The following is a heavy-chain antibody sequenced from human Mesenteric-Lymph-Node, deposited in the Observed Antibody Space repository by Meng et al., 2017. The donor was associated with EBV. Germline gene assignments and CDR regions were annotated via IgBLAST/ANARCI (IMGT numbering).Heavy chain of an antibody. Sequence: QLQESGSRLVKPSQTLSLTCAVFGGSLSSVGYSWNWIRQTPGRGLEWIGYIYHTGTTYYNPSLKSRVTMSVDRSTNQFSLWLKSVTAADTAIYYCARAGAYYDVLTGFDYWGQGTLVTVSS. CDR1: GGSLSSVGYS. D-gene: IGHD3-9*01. CDR3: ARAGAYYDVLTGFDY. V-gene: IGHV4-30-2*01. CDR2: IYHTGTT. J-gene: IGHJ4*02.